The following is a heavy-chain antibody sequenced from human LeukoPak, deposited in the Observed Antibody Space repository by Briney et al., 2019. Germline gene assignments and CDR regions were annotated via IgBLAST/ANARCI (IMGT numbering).Heavy chain of an antibody. D-gene: IGHD5-18*01. J-gene: IGHJ3*02. V-gene: IGHV1-8*01. Sequence: ASVNVSCKASGYTFTTYDINWVRPATGQGLEWMGWMNPNSGSMGYTQKFQGRVTLTRNTSISTAYMELSSLRSEDTAVYYCARLLPNTWIQLWLGAFDIWGQGTMVTVSS. CDR2: MNPNSGSM. CDR3: ARLLPNTWIQLWLGAFDI. CDR1: GYTFTTYD.